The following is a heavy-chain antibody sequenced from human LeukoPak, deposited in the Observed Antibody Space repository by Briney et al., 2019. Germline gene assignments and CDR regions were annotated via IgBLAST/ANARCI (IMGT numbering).Heavy chain of an antibody. J-gene: IGHJ4*02. Sequence: GGSLRLSCAASGFTFDDYAMHWVRQAPGKGLEWVSGISWNSGSIGYADSVKGRFTISRDNAKNSLYLQMNGLRAEDTALYYCAKEGVGYCSGGSCYSVVYWGQGTLVTVSS. CDR3: AKEGVGYCSGGSCYSVVY. V-gene: IGHV3-9*01. D-gene: IGHD2-15*01. CDR2: ISWNSGSI. CDR1: GFTFDDYA.